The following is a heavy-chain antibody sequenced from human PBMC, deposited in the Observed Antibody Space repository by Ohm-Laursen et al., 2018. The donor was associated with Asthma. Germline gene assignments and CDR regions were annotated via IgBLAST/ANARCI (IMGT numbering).Heavy chain of an antibody. CDR2: ISGSGGST. J-gene: IGHJ6*02. Sequence: SLRLSCTASGFTFSSYAMSWVRQAPGKGLEWVSAISGSGGSTYYADSVKGRFTISRDNSKNTLYLQMNSLRAEDTAVYYCAKDSQPGKSYYYYGMDVWGQGTTVTVSS. CDR3: AKDSQPGKSYYYYGMDV. V-gene: IGHV3-23*01. D-gene: IGHD1-14*01. CDR1: GFTFSSYA.